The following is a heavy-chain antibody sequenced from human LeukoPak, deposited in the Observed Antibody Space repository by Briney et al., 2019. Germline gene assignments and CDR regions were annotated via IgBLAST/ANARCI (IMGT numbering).Heavy chain of an antibody. V-gene: IGHV3-48*04. CDR1: GLTFSSYS. Sequence: GGSLRLSCAASGLTFSSYSMNWVRQAPGKGLEWVSYISSSSSTIYYADSVKGRFTISRDNAKNSLYLQMNSLRAEDTAVYYCARDWFGELGGYWGQGTLVTVSS. J-gene: IGHJ4*02. D-gene: IGHD3-10*01. CDR3: ARDWFGELGGY. CDR2: ISSSSSTI.